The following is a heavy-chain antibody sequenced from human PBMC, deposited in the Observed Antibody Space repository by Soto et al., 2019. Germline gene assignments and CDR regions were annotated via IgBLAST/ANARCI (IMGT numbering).Heavy chain of an antibody. CDR2: ISYDGSNK. CDR3: ARDIGANYYGSGSYAFDI. Sequence: GGSLRLSCAASGFTFSSYAMHWVRQAPGKGLEWVAVISYDGSNKYYADSVKGRFTISRDKSKNTLYLQMNSLRAEDTAVYYGARDIGANYYGSGSYAFDIWGQGTMVTVSS. CDR1: GFTFSSYA. V-gene: IGHV3-30*04. J-gene: IGHJ3*02. D-gene: IGHD3-10*01.